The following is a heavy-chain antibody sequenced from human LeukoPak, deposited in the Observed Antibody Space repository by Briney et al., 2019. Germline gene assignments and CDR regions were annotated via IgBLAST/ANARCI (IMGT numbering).Heavy chain of an antibody. D-gene: IGHD3-10*01. V-gene: IGHV3-21*01. Sequence: GGSLRLSCAVSGFIFSGYTMHWVRQAPGKGLEWVSSISRSTTYIYYADSVKGRFTISRDNAKNSLYLQMNSLRAEDTAVYYCARLPPNYYGSGSYSDYWGQGTLVTVSS. CDR2: ISRSTTYI. CDR1: GFIFSGYT. J-gene: IGHJ4*02. CDR3: ARLPPNYYGSGSYSDY.